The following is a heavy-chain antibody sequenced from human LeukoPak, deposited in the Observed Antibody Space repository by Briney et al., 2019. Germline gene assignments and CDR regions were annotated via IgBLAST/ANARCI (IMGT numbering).Heavy chain of an antibody. J-gene: IGHJ6*03. D-gene: IGHD4-17*01. Sequence: GGSLRLSCAASGFTFSSYAMHWVRQAPGRGLEWVAVISYGGSNKYYADSVKGRFTISRDNSKSTLYLQMNSLRAEDTAVYYCARDPPTTVTTPGYYYYYMDVWGKGTTVTVSS. CDR3: ARDPPTTVTTPGYYYYYMDV. CDR2: ISYGGSNK. CDR1: GFTFSSYA. V-gene: IGHV3-30*04.